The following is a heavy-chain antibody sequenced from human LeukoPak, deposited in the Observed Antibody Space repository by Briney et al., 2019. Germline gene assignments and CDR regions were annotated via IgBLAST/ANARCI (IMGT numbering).Heavy chain of an antibody. D-gene: IGHD3-22*01. J-gene: IGHJ4*02. CDR2: IIPIFGTA. V-gene: IGHV1-69*13. CDR1: GYTFTSYG. Sequence: SVKVSCKASGYTFTSYGISWVRQAPGQGLEWMGGIIPIFGTANYAQKFQGRVTITADESTSTAYMELSSLRSEDTAVYYCARGDYYDSSGYPGDWGQGTLVTVSS. CDR3: ARGDYYDSSGYPGD.